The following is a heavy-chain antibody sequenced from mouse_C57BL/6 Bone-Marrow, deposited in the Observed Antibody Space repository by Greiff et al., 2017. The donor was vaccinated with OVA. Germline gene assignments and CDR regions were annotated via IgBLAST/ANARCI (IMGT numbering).Heavy chain of an antibody. Sequence: EVQLKESGGDLVKPGGSLKLSCAASGFTFSSYGMSWVRQTPDKRLEWVATISSGGSYTYYTDSVKGRFTFSRDNAKNTLYLQMSSLKSEDTAVYYCARRGLGRAWFAYWGQGTLVTVSA. D-gene: IGHD4-1*01. J-gene: IGHJ3*01. CDR1: GFTFSSYG. CDR3: ARRGLGRAWFAY. CDR2: ISSGGSYT. V-gene: IGHV5-6*01.